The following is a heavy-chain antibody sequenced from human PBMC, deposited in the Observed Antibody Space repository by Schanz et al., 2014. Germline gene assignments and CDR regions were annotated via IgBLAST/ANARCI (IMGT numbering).Heavy chain of an antibody. Sequence: EVQLVESGGGLVQPGGSLRLSCAASGFTFSAYYMDWVRQAPGMGLEWVSAISGRDGSTYYADSVRGRFTISRDNSKNTLYLQMNSRRAEDTAVYYCANNWNLDYWGQGTLVTVSS. CDR3: ANNWNLDY. CDR2: ISGRDGST. CDR1: GFTFSAYY. J-gene: IGHJ4*02. V-gene: IGHV3-23*04. D-gene: IGHD1-20*01.